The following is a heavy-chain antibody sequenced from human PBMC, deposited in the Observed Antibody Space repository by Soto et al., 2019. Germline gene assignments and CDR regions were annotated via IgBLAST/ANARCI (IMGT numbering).Heavy chain of an antibody. CDR2: INAGNGNT. Sequence: VASVKVSCKASGYTFTSYAMHWVRQAPGQRLEWMGWINAGNGNTKYSQKFQGRVTITRDTSASTAYMELSSLRSEDAAVYYCAGVPAAIRIDYWGQGTLVTVSS. J-gene: IGHJ4*02. CDR3: AGVPAAIRIDY. D-gene: IGHD2-2*01. V-gene: IGHV1-3*01. CDR1: GYTFTSYA.